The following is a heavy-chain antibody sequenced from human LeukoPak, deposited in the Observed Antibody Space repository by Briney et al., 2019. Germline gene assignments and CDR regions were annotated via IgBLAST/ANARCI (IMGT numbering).Heavy chain of an antibody. V-gene: IGHV4-59*08. Sequence: SETLSLTCTVSGGSISSFYWSWIRQPPGKGLEWIGYIYNSGSTKYNPSLKSRVTISVDTSKNQFSLKLSSVTAADTAVYYCARGIVVVAQLGYYYYYMDVWGKGTTVTISS. CDR2: IYNSGST. D-gene: IGHD2-15*01. CDR3: ARGIVVVAQLGYYYYYMDV. CDR1: GGSISSFY. J-gene: IGHJ6*03.